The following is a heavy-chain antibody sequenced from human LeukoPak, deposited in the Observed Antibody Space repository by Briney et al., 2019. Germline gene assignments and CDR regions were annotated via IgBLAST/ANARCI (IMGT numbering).Heavy chain of an antibody. CDR1: GFTFRNYA. CDR2: ISGSGGDST. D-gene: IGHD6-19*01. J-gene: IGHJ4*02. V-gene: IGHV3-23*01. CDR3: ARVGSGWQLDY. Sequence: PGGSLRLSCAASGFTFRNYAMTWVRQAPGKGLKWVSAISGSGGDSTYYADSVRGRFTISRDNSKNTLYLQMNSLRAEDTAVYYCARVGSGWQLDYWGQGTLVTVSS.